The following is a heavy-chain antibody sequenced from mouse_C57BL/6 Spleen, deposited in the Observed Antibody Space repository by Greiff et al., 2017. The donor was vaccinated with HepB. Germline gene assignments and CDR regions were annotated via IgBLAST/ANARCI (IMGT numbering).Heavy chain of an antibody. Sequence: EVMLVESGGGLVKPGGSLKLSCAASGFTFSDYGMHWVRQAPEKGLEWVAYISSGSSTIYYADTVKGRFTISRDNAKNTLFLQMTSLRSEDTAMYYCAIYYDYGLYFDVWGTGTTVTVSS. J-gene: IGHJ1*03. CDR1: GFTFSDYG. D-gene: IGHD2-4*01. V-gene: IGHV5-17*01. CDR2: ISSGSSTI. CDR3: AIYYDYGLYFDV.